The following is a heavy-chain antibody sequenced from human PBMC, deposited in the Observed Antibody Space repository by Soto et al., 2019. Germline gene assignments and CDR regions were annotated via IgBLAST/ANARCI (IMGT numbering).Heavy chain of an antibody. Sequence: QVQLVQSGAEVKKPGASVKVSCKASGYTFTGYYMHWVRQAPGQGLEWMGWINPNGGGTNYAQKFQGRVTMTRDTSISTAYMELSRLRSDDTAVYYCAREGAVGATTNLYYYGMDVWGQGTTVTVSS. CDR2: INPNGGGT. D-gene: IGHD1-26*01. J-gene: IGHJ6*02. CDR1: GYTFTGYY. V-gene: IGHV1-2*02. CDR3: AREGAVGATTNLYYYGMDV.